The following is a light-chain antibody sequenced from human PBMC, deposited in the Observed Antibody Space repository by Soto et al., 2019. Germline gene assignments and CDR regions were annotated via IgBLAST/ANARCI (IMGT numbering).Light chain of an antibody. CDR2: AAS. CDR1: QGISNY. CDR3: QLSYSTPST. J-gene: IGKJ2*02. Sequence: DIQMTQSPSAMSASVGDTVNITCRASQGISNYLAWFQQKPGKVPQRLIYAASRLQSGVPSRFSGSGSGTEFTLTISSLQSEDFATYYCQLSYSTPSTFGQGTKLEIK. V-gene: IGKV1-17*03.